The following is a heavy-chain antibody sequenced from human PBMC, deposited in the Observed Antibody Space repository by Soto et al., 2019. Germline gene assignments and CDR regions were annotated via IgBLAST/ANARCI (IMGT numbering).Heavy chain of an antibody. CDR2: MDPNSGGT. CDR1: GYTFTGYY. D-gene: IGHD6-6*01. J-gene: IGHJ6*02. V-gene: IGHV1-2*02. CDR3: ARDHYSSSSLYYYYYGMDV. Sequence: ASVKVSCKASGYTFTGYYIHWVRQAPGQGLEWVGWMDPNSGGTSYAEKFQGRVTMTRDTSITTAYMELSRLRSDDTAVYYCARDHYSSSSLYYYYYGMDVWGQGTTVTVSS.